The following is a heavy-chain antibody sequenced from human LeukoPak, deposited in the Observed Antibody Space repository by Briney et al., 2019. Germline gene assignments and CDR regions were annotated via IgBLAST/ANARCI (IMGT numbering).Heavy chain of an antibody. D-gene: IGHD3-22*01. V-gene: IGHV1-2*02. CDR3: ARGDSSGYYGYFDY. J-gene: IGHJ4*02. CDR2: INPNSGGT. CDR1: GYTFTAYY. Sequence: ASVKVSCKASGYTFTAYYMHWVRQAPGQGLEWMGWINPNSGGTNYAQKFQGRVTMTRDTSISTAYMELSRLRSDDTAVYYCARGDSSGYYGYFDYWGQGTLVTVSS.